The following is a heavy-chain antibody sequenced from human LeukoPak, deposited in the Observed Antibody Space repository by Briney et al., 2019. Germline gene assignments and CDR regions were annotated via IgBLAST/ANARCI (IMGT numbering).Heavy chain of an antibody. CDR3: VKDRPCETCMPLDA. J-gene: IGHJ6*02. CDR1: GFRFTDYS. Sequence: PGGSLRLSCAASGFRFTDYSMSWVRQAPGKGLGWVAVLGRSGEQKFYADSVKGRFTISRDNSKDTVSLQMNSLRAEDSAIYFCVKDRPCETCMPLDAWGQGTTVTVSS. CDR2: LGRSGEQK. V-gene: IGHV3-23*01. D-gene: IGHD2-2*01.